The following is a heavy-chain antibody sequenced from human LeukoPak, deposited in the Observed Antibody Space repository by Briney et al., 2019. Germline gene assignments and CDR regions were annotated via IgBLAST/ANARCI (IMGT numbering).Heavy chain of an antibody. CDR2: INHSGST. CDR1: GGSFSGYY. CDR3: ARSLYSTGWYPYYYYMDV. V-gene: IGHV4-34*01. D-gene: IGHD6-19*01. J-gene: IGHJ6*03. Sequence: PSETLSLTCAVYGGSFSGYYWSWIRQPPGKGLEWIGEINHSGSTNYNPSLKSRVTLSVDTSKNQLSLKLTSVTAADTALYYCARSLYSTGWYPYYYYMDVWGKGTTVTISS.